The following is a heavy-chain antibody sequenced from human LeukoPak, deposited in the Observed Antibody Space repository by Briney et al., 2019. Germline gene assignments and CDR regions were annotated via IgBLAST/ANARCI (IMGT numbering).Heavy chain of an antibody. J-gene: IGHJ6*03. CDR1: VGSISSSGQY. Sequence: PSETLSLTCSVSVGSISSSGQYWNWIRQPPGKGLEWVGSIYYSGTPYYNSSLKSRVTISEDTSKNRFPLMLTSVTAADTAVYNCARQVSDYFYYYIDVWGEGTTVIVSS. CDR2: IYYSGTP. CDR3: ARQVSDYFYYYIDV. V-gene: IGHV4-39*01.